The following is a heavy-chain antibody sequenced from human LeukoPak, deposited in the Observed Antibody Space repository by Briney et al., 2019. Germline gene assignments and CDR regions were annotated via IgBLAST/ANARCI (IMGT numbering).Heavy chain of an antibody. CDR3: ARAAVGTANFDY. D-gene: IGHD6-13*01. Sequence: SETLSLTCTVSGDSISNYYWSWIRQPAGKGLEWIGRFYTSGSTNYNPSLKSRVTMSVDTSKNQSSLKLSSVTAADTAMYYCARAAVGTANFDYWGQGALVTVSS. CDR2: FYTSGST. V-gene: IGHV4-4*07. CDR1: GDSISNYY. J-gene: IGHJ4*02.